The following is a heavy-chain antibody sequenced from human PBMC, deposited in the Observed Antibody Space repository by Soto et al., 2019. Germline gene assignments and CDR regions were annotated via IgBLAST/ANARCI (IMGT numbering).Heavy chain of an antibody. CDR2: ISGSGGST. V-gene: IGHV3-23*01. CDR3: XXXXXXAXYYFDY. Sequence: EVQLLESGGGLVQPGGSLRLSCAASGFTFSSYAMSWVRQAPGKGLEWVSAISGSGGSTYYADSVKGRFTISRDNSXXXXXXXXXXXXXXXXXXXXXXXXXXXAXYYFDYWGQGTLVTVSS. J-gene: IGHJ4*02. CDR1: GFTFSSYA.